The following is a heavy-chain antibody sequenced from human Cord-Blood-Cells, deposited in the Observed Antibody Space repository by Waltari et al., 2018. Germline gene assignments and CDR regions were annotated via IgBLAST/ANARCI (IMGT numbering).Heavy chain of an antibody. CDR3: ARLPISGSYDY. J-gene: IGHJ4*02. CDR2: INHSAST. Sequence: QVQLQQWRAGLLKPSETLSLTRAVYGGSFSGSYWSWIRQPPGKGLEWIGEINHSASTNYNPSLKSRVTISVDTSKNQFSLKLRSVTAADTAVYYCARLPISGSYDYWGQGTLVTVSS. CDR1: GGSFSGSY. D-gene: IGHD1-26*01. V-gene: IGHV4-34*01.